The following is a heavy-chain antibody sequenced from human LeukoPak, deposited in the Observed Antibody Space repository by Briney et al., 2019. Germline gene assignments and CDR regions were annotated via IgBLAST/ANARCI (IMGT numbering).Heavy chain of an antibody. J-gene: IGHJ5*02. V-gene: IGHV3-23*01. CDR3: VREAGYCAPVCVKTNWFDP. Sequence: GGSLRLSCAASGFPFSSHAMSWVRQPPGKGLEWVAAISNGKTYYADSVRGRFAISRDDSTNTVYLHMNSLRDEDTALYHCVREAGYCAPVCVKTNWFDPWGREPWSPSLQ. D-gene: IGHD2-15*01. CDR2: ISNGKT. CDR1: GFPFSSHA.